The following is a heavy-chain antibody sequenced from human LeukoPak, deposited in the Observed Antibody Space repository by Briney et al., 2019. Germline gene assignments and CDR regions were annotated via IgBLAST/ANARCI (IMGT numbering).Heavy chain of an antibody. CDR1: GGSISSSSYY. CDR3: ARQTQLLWFGELMNYFDY. J-gene: IGHJ4*02. Sequence: SETLSLTCTVSGGSISSSSYYWGWIRQPPGKWLEWIGSIYYSGSTYYNPSLKSRVTISVDTSKNQFSLKLSSVTAADTAVYYCARQTQLLWFGELMNYFDYWGQGTLVTVSS. V-gene: IGHV4-39*01. CDR2: IYYSGST. D-gene: IGHD3-10*01.